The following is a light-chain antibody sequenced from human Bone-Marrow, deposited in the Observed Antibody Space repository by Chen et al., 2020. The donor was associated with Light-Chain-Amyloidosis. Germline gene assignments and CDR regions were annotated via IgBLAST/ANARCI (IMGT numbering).Light chain of an antibody. V-gene: IGKV3-20*01. J-gene: IGKJ4*01. CDR2: GSS. Sequence: EIVLTQSPGTLSLSPGEAANLSCRASQTISSNYLTWYQQKFGQAPRLLIYGSSSRATGIPDRFTGSGSGTDFTLTINRLEPEDVAMYYCQQYGTSPLTFGGGTKVEIK. CDR3: QQYGTSPLT. CDR1: QTISSNY.